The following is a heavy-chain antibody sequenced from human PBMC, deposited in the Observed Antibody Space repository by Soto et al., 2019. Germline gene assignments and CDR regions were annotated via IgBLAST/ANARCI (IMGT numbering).Heavy chain of an antibody. CDR2: VIPSFGTA. CDR1: GGTFSSYA. J-gene: IGHJ5*02. CDR3: ARGHEDSSGYRGWFDP. D-gene: IGHD3-22*01. V-gene: IGHV1-69*01. Sequence: QVQLVQSGAEVKKPGSSVKVSCKASGGTFSSYAISWVRQAPGQGLVWMGGVIPSFGTANYAQKFQGRVTITAAESTSTAYMELSSLRSEETAVYYCARGHEDSSGYRGWFDPWGQGTLVTVSS.